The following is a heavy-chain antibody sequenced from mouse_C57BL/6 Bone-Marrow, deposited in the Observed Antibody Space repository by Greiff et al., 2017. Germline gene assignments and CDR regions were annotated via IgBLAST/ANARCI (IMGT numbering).Heavy chain of an antibody. J-gene: IGHJ4*01. CDR2: IHPNSGST. Sequence: QVQLQQPGAELVKPGASVKLSCKASGYTFTSYWMHWVKQRPGQGLEWIGMIHPNSGSTNYNEKFKSKATLTVDKSSSTAYMQLGSLTSEDSAVYYFAREYYNYYAMDYWGQGTSVTVSS. CDR3: AREYYNYYAMDY. CDR1: GYTFTSYW. D-gene: IGHD1-1*01. V-gene: IGHV1-64*01.